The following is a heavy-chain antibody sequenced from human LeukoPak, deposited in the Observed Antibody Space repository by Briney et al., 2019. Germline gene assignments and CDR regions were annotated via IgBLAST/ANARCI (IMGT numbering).Heavy chain of an antibody. Sequence: ASVKVSCKASGYTXTSYGISWVRQAPGQGLDWMGWISAYNGNTNYAQKLQGRVTMTTDTSTSTAYMELRSLRSDDTAVYYCAREVIVATIPAYYYYGMDVWGQGTTVTVSS. D-gene: IGHD5-12*01. CDR3: AREVIVATIPAYYYYGMDV. CDR1: GYTXTSYG. J-gene: IGHJ6*02. CDR2: ISAYNGNT. V-gene: IGHV1-18*01.